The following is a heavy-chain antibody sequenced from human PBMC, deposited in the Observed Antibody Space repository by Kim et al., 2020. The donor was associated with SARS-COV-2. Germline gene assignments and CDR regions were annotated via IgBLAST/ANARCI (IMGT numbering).Heavy chain of an antibody. Sequence: SETLSLTCTVSGGSISSYYWSWIRQPPGKGLEWIGYIYYSGSTNYNPSLKSRVTISVDTSKNQFSLKLSSVTAADTAVYYCARHGIWEYLNWFDPWGQGTLVTVSS. CDR1: GGSISSYY. D-gene: IGHD3-16*01. J-gene: IGHJ5*02. CDR2: IYYSGST. CDR3: ARHGIWEYLNWFDP. V-gene: IGHV4-59*08.